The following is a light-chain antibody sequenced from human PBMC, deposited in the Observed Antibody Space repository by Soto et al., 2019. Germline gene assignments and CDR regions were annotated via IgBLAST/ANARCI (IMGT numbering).Light chain of an antibody. V-gene: IGLV2-14*03. CDR3: SSYTSSITVI. Sequence: QSVLTQPAPVSGSLGQSITISCTGTSSDIGRYNYVSWYQQHPGKAPKLMIFDVTYRPSGVSNRFSGSKSGNTASLTISGLQAEDEADYYCSSYTSSITVIFGGGTKLTVL. J-gene: IGLJ2*01. CDR1: SSDIGRYNY. CDR2: DVT.